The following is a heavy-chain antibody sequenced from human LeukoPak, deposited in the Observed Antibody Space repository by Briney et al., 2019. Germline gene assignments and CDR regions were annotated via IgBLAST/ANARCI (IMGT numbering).Heavy chain of an antibody. J-gene: IGHJ4*02. D-gene: IGHD6-13*01. V-gene: IGHV4-30-4*01. Sequence: SQTLSHTCTVSGGSISSGDYYWSWIRQPPGKGLEWIGYIYYSGSTYYNPSLKSRVTISVDTSKNQFSLKLSSVTAADTAVYYCARGVAAAGTSDYWGQGTLVTVSS. CDR3: ARGVAAAGTSDY. CDR1: GGSISSGDYY. CDR2: IYYSGST.